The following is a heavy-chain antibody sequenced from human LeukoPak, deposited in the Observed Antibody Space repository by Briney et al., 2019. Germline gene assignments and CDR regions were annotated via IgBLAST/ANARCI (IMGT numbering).Heavy chain of an antibody. CDR3: AKDQDLYCSGGSCHSTLDY. CDR1: GFTFSSYG. D-gene: IGHD2-15*01. V-gene: IGHV3-30*02. Sequence: GGSLRLSCAASGFTFSSYGMHWVRQAPGKGREWVGLVRYDGRSKYYADSVQGRFIISRDTSKNTISLQMNSLKVEATAVYYCAKDQDLYCSGGSCHSTLDYWGQGTLVTVSS. J-gene: IGHJ4*02. CDR2: VRYDGRSK.